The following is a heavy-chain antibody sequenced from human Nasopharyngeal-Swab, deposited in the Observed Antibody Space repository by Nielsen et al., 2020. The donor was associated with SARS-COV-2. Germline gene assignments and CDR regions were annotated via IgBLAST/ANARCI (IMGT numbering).Heavy chain of an antibody. CDR3: ARGIGYHEFWSGYIDY. D-gene: IGHD3-3*01. Sequence: ASVKVSCKASGYTFISYYIHWVRQAPGEGLEWMGVISTNDGGARYAQKFQGRVTMTSDASTSTVYMELSSLRSEDTAVYYCARGIGYHEFWSGYIDYWGQGTLVTVSS. CDR2: ISTNDGGA. CDR1: GYTFISYY. J-gene: IGHJ4*02. V-gene: IGHV1-46*01.